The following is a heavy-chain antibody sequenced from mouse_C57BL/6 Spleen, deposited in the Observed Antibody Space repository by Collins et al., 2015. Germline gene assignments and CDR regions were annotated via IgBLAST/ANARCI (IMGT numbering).Heavy chain of an antibody. CDR1: W. CDR3: ARGAINYYGSPPFAY. D-gene: IGHD1-1*01. V-gene: IGHV1-64*01. J-gene: IGHJ3*01. CDR2: IHPNSGST. Sequence: QVQLQQPGAELVKPGASVKLSYWMHWVKQRPGQGLEWIGMIHPNSGSTNYNEKFKSKATLTVDKSSSTAYMQLSSLTSEDSAVYYCARGAINYYGSPPFAYWGQGTLVTVSA.